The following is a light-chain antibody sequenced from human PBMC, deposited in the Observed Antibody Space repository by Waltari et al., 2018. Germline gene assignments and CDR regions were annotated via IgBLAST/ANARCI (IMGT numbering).Light chain of an antibody. J-gene: IGKJ3*01. CDR2: GAS. CDR1: QSVSHH. CDR3: QQYNSWPFT. Sequence: EEVMTTSPATLSVSPGERAPLSCRASQSVSHHLAWYQQRPGQAPRLLIYGASSRAAGVPARFSGSGSGTEFTLSIDSLQSEDFALYFCQQYNSWPFTFGPGTQVDIK. V-gene: IGKV3-15*01.